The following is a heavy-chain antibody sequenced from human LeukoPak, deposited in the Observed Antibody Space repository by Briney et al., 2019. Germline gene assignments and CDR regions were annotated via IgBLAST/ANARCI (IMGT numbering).Heavy chain of an antibody. CDR3: ARSHHTKNSGYDFFGDAFDI. J-gene: IGHJ3*02. CDR1: GYSFTSYW. V-gene: IGHV5-51*01. Sequence: GESLKISCKGSGYSFTSYWIGWMRQMPGKGLEWMGIIYPGDSDTRYSPSFQGQVTISADKSISTAYLQWSSLKASDTAMYYCARSHHTKNSGYDFFGDAFDIWGQGTMVTVSS. D-gene: IGHD5-12*01. CDR2: IYPGDSDT.